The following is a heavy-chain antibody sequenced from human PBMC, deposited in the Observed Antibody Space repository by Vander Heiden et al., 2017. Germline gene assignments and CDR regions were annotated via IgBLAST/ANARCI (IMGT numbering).Heavy chain of an antibody. CDR1: GFTFSSYT. CDR2: ISTTSSTI. J-gene: IGHJ4*02. Sequence: EVQLVESGGGLVQPGGSLRISCTGSGFTFSSYTMNWVRQAPGKGLEWISYISTTSSTIFYADSLKGRFTVSRDNAKNSLYLQINGLRDEDTAMYYCSSHLGSNWFDYWGQGTLVIVSS. V-gene: IGHV3-48*02. D-gene: IGHD6-13*01. CDR3: SSHLGSNWFDY.